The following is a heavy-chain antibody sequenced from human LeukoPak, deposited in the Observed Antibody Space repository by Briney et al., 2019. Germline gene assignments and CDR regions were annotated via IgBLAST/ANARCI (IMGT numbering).Heavy chain of an antibody. V-gene: IGHV1-2*02. CDR2: INPNSGGT. CDR3: ARGPEGTNFPEWLQSPSDY. Sequence: ASVKVSCKASGYTFTGYYMHWVRQAPGQGLEWMGWINPNSGGTNYAQKFQGRVTMTRDTSISTAYMELSRLRSDDTAVYYCARGPEGTNFPEWLQSPSDYWGQGTLVTVSS. J-gene: IGHJ4*02. D-gene: IGHD5-24*01. CDR1: GYTFTGYY.